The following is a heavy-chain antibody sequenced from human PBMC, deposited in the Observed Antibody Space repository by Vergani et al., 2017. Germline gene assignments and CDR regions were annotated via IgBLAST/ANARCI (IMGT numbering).Heavy chain of an antibody. CDR1: GYTFTDHY. Sequence: EAQLVQSGAEVKKPGATMKISCKASGYTFTDHYMHWVKQAPGKGLEWMGLVDPEDGEKIYAEKFKGRVTIAADTSTDTAHLELSSLRSEDTPVYYCATPQTVTTGGMEVWGQGTTVIVSS. CDR3: ATPQTVTTGGMEV. CDR2: VDPEDGEK. D-gene: IGHD4-17*01. V-gene: IGHV1-69-2*01. J-gene: IGHJ6*02.